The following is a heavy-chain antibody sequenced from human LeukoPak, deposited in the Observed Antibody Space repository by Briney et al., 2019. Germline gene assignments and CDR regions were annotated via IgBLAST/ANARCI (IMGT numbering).Heavy chain of an antibody. D-gene: IGHD4-17*01. J-gene: IGHJ4*02. CDR1: GFTFSSYS. Sequence: GGSLRLSCAASGFTFSSYSMNWVRQAPGKGLEWVSGISGSGGDTYYADSVKGRFTISRDNSKNRVYLHMNSLRAEDTAVYYCARDYGDYPASDYWGQGTLVTVSS. V-gene: IGHV3-23*01. CDR3: ARDYGDYPASDY. CDR2: ISGSGGDT.